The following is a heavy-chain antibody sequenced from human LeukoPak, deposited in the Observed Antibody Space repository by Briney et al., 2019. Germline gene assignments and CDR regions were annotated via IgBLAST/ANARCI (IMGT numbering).Heavy chain of an antibody. CDR3: ASTSDGY. J-gene: IGHJ4*02. CDR2: IRSRANSYVT. V-gene: IGHV3-73*01. CDR1: GITFSGSA. Sequence: AGGSLRLSCAASGITFSGSAMHWVRQAPGKGLEWVGRIRSRANSYVTAYAASVQGRFTISRDDSKNTAYLQMNSLRTDDTAVYYCASTSDGYWGQGTLVTVSS.